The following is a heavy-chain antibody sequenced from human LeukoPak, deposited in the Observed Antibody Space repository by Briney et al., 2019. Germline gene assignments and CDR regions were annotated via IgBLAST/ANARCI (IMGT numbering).Heavy chain of an antibody. CDR2: IYYSGST. V-gene: IGHV4-30-4*01. CDR3: ARLADSGAFDI. CDR1: GGSIGSGDYY. D-gene: IGHD3-10*01. J-gene: IGHJ3*02. Sequence: PSETLSLTCTVSGGSIGSGDYYWSWIRQPPGKGLEWIGYIYYSGSTYYNPSLKSRVTISVDTSKNQFSLKLSSVTAADTAVYYCARLADSGAFDIWGQGTMVTVSS.